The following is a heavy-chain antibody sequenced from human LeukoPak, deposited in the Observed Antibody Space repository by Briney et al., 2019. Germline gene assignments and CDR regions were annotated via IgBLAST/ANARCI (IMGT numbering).Heavy chain of an antibody. Sequence: GTSLRFSCAASGFTFTSYGMHWVRQAPGKGLEWVAVIWYDGSNKYYVDSVKGRFTISRDNSKNTLYLQMNSLRAEDTAVYYCARGGSGYDFDFWGQGTLVTVSS. D-gene: IGHD5-12*01. CDR2: IWYDGSNK. J-gene: IGHJ4*02. CDR1: GFTFTSYG. CDR3: ARGGSGYDFDF. V-gene: IGHV3-33*01.